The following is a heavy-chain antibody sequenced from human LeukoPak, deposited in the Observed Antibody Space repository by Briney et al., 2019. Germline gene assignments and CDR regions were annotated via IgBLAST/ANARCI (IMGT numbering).Heavy chain of an antibody. V-gene: IGHV4-39*02. J-gene: IGHJ2*01. Sequence: PSETLSLTCTVSGGSISSNSYYWGWIRQPPGMGLEWIGSIYYSGSTYYNPSLKSRVTISVDTSKNQFSLKLSPVTAADTAVYYCARDQEGYYDSSGYLRYFDLWGRGTLVTVSS. CDR3: ARDQEGYYDSSGYLRYFDL. CDR2: IYYSGST. CDR1: GGSISSNSYY. D-gene: IGHD3-22*01.